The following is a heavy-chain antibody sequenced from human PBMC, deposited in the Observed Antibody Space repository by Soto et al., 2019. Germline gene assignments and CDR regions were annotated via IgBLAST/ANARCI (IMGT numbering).Heavy chain of an antibody. Sequence: EVQLVESGGGLVKPGGSLRLSCAASGFTFGTYTMNWVRQAPGKGLEWVSSIGTTSSYIYYADSVRGRFTLSRDNARDSLYLQMSSLRAEDTAVYYCARVMCGDCSTYYYYSMDVWGQVTTVTVAS. D-gene: IGHD2-21*02. CDR3: ARVMCGDCSTYYYYSMDV. CDR2: IGTTSSYI. V-gene: IGHV3-21*01. CDR1: GFTFGTYT. J-gene: IGHJ6*02.